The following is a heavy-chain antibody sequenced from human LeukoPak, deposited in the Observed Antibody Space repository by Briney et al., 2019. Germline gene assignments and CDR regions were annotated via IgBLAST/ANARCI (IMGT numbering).Heavy chain of an antibody. V-gene: IGHV3-38-3*01. Sequence: PGGSLRLSCAASGFTVSSNEMSWVRQAPGKGLEWVSSISGGSTYYADSRKGRFTISRDNSKNTLHLQMNSLRAEDTAVYYCKKDRPRAYGSGRRHYYYYMDVWGKGTTVTVSS. CDR3: KKDRPRAYGSGRRHYYYYMDV. CDR1: GFTVSSNE. D-gene: IGHD3-10*01. CDR2: ISGGST. J-gene: IGHJ6*03.